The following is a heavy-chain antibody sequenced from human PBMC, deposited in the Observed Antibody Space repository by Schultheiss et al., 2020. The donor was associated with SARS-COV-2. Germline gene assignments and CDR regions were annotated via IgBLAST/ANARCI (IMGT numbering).Heavy chain of an antibody. CDR2: ITYDGARD. Sequence: GGSLRLSCTVSGFTFSSYTMHWVRQAPGKGLEWMAFITYDGARDDYAESVKGRFSISRDNSKNTLYLQMNSLRAADTAVYYCASGEYGDYFHYWGQGTLVTVSS. V-gene: IGHV3-30-3*01. J-gene: IGHJ4*02. CDR3: ASGEYGDYFHY. CDR1: GFTFSSYT. D-gene: IGHD3-16*01.